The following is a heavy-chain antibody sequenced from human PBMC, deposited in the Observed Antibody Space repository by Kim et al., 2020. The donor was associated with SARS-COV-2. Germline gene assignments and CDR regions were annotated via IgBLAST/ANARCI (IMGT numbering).Heavy chain of an antibody. CDR3: SSEIRYLDWLFRSDYYDYGMDV. CDR1: GFNFGDYA. D-gene: IGHD3-9*01. J-gene: IGHJ6*02. Sequence: GGSLRLSCAASGFNFGDYAMSWVRQAPGKGLEWVACISRRGDGGTTAYAATVRGRFTISRAKYTSIAYLQMKSVKTEDTAVYYCSSEIRYLDWLFRSDYYDYGMDVWGQGTLVTVSS. V-gene: IGHV3-49*04. CDR2: ISRRGDGGTT.